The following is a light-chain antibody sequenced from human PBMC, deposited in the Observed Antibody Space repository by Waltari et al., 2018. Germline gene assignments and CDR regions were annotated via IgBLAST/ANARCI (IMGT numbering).Light chain of an antibody. V-gene: IGKV3-20*01. CDR1: KSVSRT. CDR3: QHYVRLPAT. J-gene: IGKJ1*01. Sequence: EIVLTQSPGTLSLSPGARATLSCRASKSVSRTLAWYQQKPGQAPKLLIYCAAIRATGIPDRFTGSGSGTDFSLTISSLEPEDFAIYYCQHYVRLPATFGQGTKVEIK. CDR2: CAA.